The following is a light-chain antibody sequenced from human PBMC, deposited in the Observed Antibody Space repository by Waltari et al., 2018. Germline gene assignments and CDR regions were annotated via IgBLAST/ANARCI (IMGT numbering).Light chain of an antibody. CDR1: TRDVGAYNY. Sequence: QSVLPQPPSATGSPGQSVTISCTGTTRDVGAYNYVSWYQHHPGKVPKLLIYEVTKRPSGVPDRFSGSKSGNTASLTVSGLQADDEADYYCSSYAHNNHFVFGTGTKVTVL. CDR2: EVT. J-gene: IGLJ1*01. V-gene: IGLV2-8*01. CDR3: SSYAHNNHFV.